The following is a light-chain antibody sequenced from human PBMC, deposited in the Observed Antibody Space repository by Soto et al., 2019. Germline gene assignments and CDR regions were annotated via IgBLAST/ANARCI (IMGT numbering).Light chain of an antibody. CDR1: SSDVGGYNY. CDR3: SSYTRSSTPYV. J-gene: IGLJ1*01. V-gene: IGLV2-14*03. CDR2: DVS. Sequence: QSALTQPASVSGSPGQSITISCTGTSSDVGGYNYVSWYQHHPGKAPKLMIFDVSNRPSGVSNRFSGSKSANTASLTISGLQAEDEADYYCSSYTRSSTPYVFGTGTKLTVL.